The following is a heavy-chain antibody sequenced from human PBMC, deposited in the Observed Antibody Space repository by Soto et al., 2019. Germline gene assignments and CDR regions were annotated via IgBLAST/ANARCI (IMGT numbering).Heavy chain of an antibody. Sequence: RSLTCAVYGGFFSGYYWSWIRQPPGKRREGMGEINHSGSTNYNPSLKSRVTISVHTSKNQFSLKLSSVTAADTAVYYCARSRKEYSRSSGRGYFYYYSGMDFWGQGTTVTVSS. D-gene: IGHD6-6*01. CDR2: INHSGST. CDR1: GGFFSGYY. J-gene: IGHJ6*02. CDR3: ARSRKEYSRSSGRGYFYYYSGMDF. V-gene: IGHV4-34*01.